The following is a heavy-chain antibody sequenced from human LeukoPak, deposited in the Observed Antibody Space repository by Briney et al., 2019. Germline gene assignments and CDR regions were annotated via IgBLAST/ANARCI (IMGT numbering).Heavy chain of an antibody. D-gene: IGHD3-16*02. CDR3: ARDGGYDYVWGSYRYEDY. Sequence: ASAKVSCKASGYTFTSYGISWVRQAPGQGLEWMGWISAYNGNTNYAQKLQGRVTMTTDTPTSTAYMELRSLRSDDTAVYYCARDGGYDYVWGSYRYEDYWGQGTLVTVSS. J-gene: IGHJ4*02. CDR2: ISAYNGNT. V-gene: IGHV1-18*01. CDR1: GYTFTSYG.